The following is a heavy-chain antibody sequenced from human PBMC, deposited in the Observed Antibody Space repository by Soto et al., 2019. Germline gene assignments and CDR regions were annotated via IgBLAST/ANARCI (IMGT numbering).Heavy chain of an antibody. Sequence: GGSLRLSCAASGFTFNRYWMHWVRHAPGKGLVWVSHINTDGSNTNYADSVKGRFTISRDNAKSTLFLQMNSLRDEDTAVYYCAREFCSGGNCYTYYFDPWGQGIPVTVSS. CDR3: AREFCSGGNCYTYYFDP. D-gene: IGHD2-15*01. J-gene: IGHJ5*02. CDR1: GFTFNRYW. CDR2: INTDGSNT. V-gene: IGHV3-74*01.